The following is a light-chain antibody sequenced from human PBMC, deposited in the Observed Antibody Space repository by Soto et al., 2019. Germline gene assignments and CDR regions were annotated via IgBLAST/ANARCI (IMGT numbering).Light chain of an antibody. CDR1: QSVSSSY. J-gene: IGKJ5*01. CDR3: QQYGNSPST. CDR2: GAS. Sequence: EIVLTQSPGTLSLSPGERATLSCRASQSVSSSYLAWYQQKPGQAPRLLISGASSRATGIPDRFSGSGSGTDFTLTISSLEPEDFAIYYCQQYGNSPSTFGQGTRLEIK. V-gene: IGKV3-20*01.